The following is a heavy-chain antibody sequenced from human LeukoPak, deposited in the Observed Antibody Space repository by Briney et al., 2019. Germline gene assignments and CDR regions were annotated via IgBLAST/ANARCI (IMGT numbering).Heavy chain of an antibody. CDR2: INHSGST. D-gene: IGHD6-6*01. Sequence: SETLSLTCAVYGGSFSGYYWSWIRQPPGKGLEWIGEINHSGSTNYNPSLKGRVTISVDTSKNQFSLKLSSVTAADTAVYYCARGPSFGIADRRVQAPWGQGTLVTVSS. CDR3: ARGPSFGIADRRVQAP. V-gene: IGHV4-34*01. CDR1: GGSFSGYY. J-gene: IGHJ5*02.